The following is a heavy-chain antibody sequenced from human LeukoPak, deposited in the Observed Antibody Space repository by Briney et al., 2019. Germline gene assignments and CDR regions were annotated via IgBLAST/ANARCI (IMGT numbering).Heavy chain of an antibody. CDR1: GFTFSSYG. J-gene: IGHJ4*02. D-gene: IGHD6-19*01. CDR3: ARMRPIAVAGIDY. V-gene: IGHV3-33*01. Sequence: GVSLRLSCAASGFTFSSYGMHWVRQAPGKGLEWVAVIWYDGSNKYYADSVKGRFTISRDNSKNTLYLQMNSLRAEDTAVYYCARMRPIAVAGIDYWGQGTLVTVSS. CDR2: IWYDGSNK.